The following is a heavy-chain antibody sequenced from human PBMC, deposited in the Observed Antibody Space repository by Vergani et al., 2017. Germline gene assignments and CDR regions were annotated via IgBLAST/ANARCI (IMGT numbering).Heavy chain of an antibody. CDR2: FDLEDGET. V-gene: IGHV1-24*01. CDR3: AARGSGYKGFDY. CDR1: GYTLSKLS. D-gene: IGHD3-22*01. J-gene: IGHJ4*02. Sequence: QVQLVQSGAEVKKPGASVKVSCKVSGYTLSKLSMHWVRQAPGKGLEWMGGFDLEDGETIYAQKFQGRVTMTEDTSTDAAFMELSSLRSDDTAVFYCAARGSGYKGFDYWAREPWSPSPQ.